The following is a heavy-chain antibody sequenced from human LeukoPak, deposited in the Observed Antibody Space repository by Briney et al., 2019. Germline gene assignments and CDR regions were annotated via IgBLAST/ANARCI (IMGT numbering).Heavy chain of an antibody. Sequence: GGSLRLSCAASGFTFSSYAMSWVRQAPGKGLEWVSYLSNTGNTIYYADSVKGRFTISRDNAKNSVYLQMNSLRAEDTAVYYCASAQSGIPTKYYFDYWGQGTLVTVSS. CDR2: LSNTGNTI. CDR3: ASAQSGIPTKYYFDY. J-gene: IGHJ4*02. V-gene: IGHV3-48*04. CDR1: GFTFSSYA. D-gene: IGHD1-26*01.